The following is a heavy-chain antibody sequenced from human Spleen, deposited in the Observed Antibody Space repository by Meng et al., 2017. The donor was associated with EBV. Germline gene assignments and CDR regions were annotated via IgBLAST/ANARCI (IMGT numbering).Heavy chain of an antibody. V-gene: IGHV4-30-4*01. CDR3: ARGLGFGEFAFDY. CDR1: GGLVSSGGYY. D-gene: IGHD3-10*01. J-gene: IGHJ4*02. CDR2: MYYSGST. Sequence: GQRQESGPGLVKPSQTPSLTCGVYGGLVSSGGYYWSWIRQPPGKGLEWIGYMYYSGSTYYNPSLESRVAMSLDRSKNQFSLKLSSVTAADTAVYYCARGLGFGEFAFDYWGQGILVTVSS.